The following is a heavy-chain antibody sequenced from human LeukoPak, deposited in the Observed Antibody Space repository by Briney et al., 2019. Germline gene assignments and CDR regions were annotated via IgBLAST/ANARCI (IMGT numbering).Heavy chain of an antibody. V-gene: IGHV4-39*01. J-gene: IGHJ4*02. CDR2: IYYSGST. CDR1: GGSISSSSYY. CDR3: AANSADYNTLGSSYKV. Sequence: SETLSLTCTVSGGSISSSSYYWGWIRQPPGKGLEWIGSIYYSGSTYYNPSLKSRVTISVDTSKNQFFLRLSSVTAADTAVYYCAANSADYNTLGSSYKVWGQGTLVTVSS. D-gene: IGHD3-10*01.